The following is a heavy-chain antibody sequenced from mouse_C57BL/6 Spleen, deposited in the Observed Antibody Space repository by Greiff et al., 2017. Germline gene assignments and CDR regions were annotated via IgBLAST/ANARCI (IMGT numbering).Heavy chain of an antibody. Sequence: EVQLQQSGPELVKPGASVKISCKASGYSFTDYNMHWVKQSNGKSLEWIGLIIPNYGTTSYNQKFKGKATLTVDQSSSTAYMQLNSLKSEDSAVYYEAREDYYGSRGYCDVWGTGTTVTVSS. CDR2: IIPNYGTT. V-gene: IGHV1-39*01. CDR3: AREDYYGSRGYCDV. D-gene: IGHD1-1*01. J-gene: IGHJ1*03. CDR1: GYSFTDYN.